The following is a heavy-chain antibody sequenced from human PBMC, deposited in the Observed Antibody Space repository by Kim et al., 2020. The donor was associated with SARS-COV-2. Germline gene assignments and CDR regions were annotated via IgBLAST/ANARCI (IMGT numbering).Heavy chain of an antibody. D-gene: IGHD3-10*01. CDR1: GYTFTSYA. Sequence: ASVKVSCKASGYTFTSYAMHWVRQAPGQRLEWMGWINAGNGNTKYSQKFQGRVTITRETSASTAYMELSSLRSEDTAVYYCARDFSDRWYYGSGNPHGMDVWGQGTTVTVSS. CDR2: INAGNGNT. J-gene: IGHJ6*02. V-gene: IGHV1-3*01. CDR3: ARDFSDRWYYGSGNPHGMDV.